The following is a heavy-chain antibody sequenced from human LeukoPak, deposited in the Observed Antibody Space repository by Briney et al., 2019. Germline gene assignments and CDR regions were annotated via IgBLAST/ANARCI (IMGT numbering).Heavy chain of an antibody. CDR2: ISSGSGTI. CDR1: GFSFSSYS. Sequence: GGSLRLSCAASGFSFSSYSMNWGRQAPGKGLEWLSYISSGSGTIYYAGSVRGRFTISRDNAKNSVYLQMNSLRDEDTAVYYCARGGNIDYWGQGTLVTVSS. J-gene: IGHJ4*02. D-gene: IGHD3-10*01. CDR3: ARGGNIDY. V-gene: IGHV3-48*02.